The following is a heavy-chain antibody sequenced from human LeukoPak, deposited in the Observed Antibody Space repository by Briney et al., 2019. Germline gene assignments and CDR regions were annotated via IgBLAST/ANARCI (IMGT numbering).Heavy chain of an antibody. Sequence: GESLKISCTGSGYSFTVYWIAWVRQMPGKGLEWMGRIDPSDSYTNYSPSFQGHVTISADKSISTAYLQWSSLKASDTAMYYCARRGTSYAFDIWGQGTMVTVSS. CDR1: GYSFTVYW. CDR2: IDPSDSYT. J-gene: IGHJ3*02. CDR3: ARRGTSYAFDI. V-gene: IGHV5-10-1*01. D-gene: IGHD2-2*01.